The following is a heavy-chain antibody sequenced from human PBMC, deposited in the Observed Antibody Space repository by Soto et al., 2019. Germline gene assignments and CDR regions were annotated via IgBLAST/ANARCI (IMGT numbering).Heavy chain of an antibody. V-gene: IGHV1-69*01. CDR2: SIPIFGTT. CDR3: ARVFPDGWVEPGVVRGYLDT. CDR1: ADSFSSYG. J-gene: IGHJ4*02. D-gene: IGHD3-3*01. Sequence: QVQLVQSGAEVKVPGSAVKVSCKAPADSFSSYGISWVRQAPGQGLEWMGGSIPIFGTTNYAEKFQGRVTITADESTNTAYMELSSLRSEDTALYYCARVFPDGWVEPGVVRGYLDTWGRGTLVTVSS.